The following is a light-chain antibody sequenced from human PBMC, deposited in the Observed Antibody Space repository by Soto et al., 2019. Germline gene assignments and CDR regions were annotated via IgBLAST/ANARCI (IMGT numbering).Light chain of an antibody. CDR3: QEYGSSGT. V-gene: IGKV3-20*01. Sequence: EIVWTQSPGTLSLSPGERATLSCRASQSVSNNYVAWYQQKPGQAPRLLIYGASKRATGIPDRFSGRGAGTDGTLTISRREREELAVYYRQEYGSSGTCGQGNKVEIK. CDR1: QSVSNNY. J-gene: IGKJ1*01. CDR2: GAS.